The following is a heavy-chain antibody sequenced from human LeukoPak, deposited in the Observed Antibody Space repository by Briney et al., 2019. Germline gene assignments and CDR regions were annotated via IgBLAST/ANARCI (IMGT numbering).Heavy chain of an antibody. CDR1: GYTFTSYG. V-gene: IGHV1-18*01. CDR2: ISAYNGNT. D-gene: IGHD7-27*01. J-gene: IGHJ4*02. Sequence: ASVTVSCKASGYTFTSYGISWVRQAPGQGLEWMGWISAYNGNTNYAQKLQGRVTMTTDTSTSTAYMELRSRRSDDTAVYYCTRDEAGDVGTPNHFWGQGTLVTVSS. CDR3: TRDEAGDVGTPNHF.